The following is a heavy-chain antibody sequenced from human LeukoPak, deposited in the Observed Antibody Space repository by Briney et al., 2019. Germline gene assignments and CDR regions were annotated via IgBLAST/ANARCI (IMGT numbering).Heavy chain of an antibody. CDR3: TTGAMVRGVIIYFDY. CDR1: GFTFSNAW. J-gene: IGHJ4*02. CDR2: IKSKTDGGTT. Sequence: PGGSLRLSCAASGFTFSNAWMSWVRQAPGKGLEWVGRIKSKTDGGTTDYAAPVKGRFTISRDDSKNTLYLQMNSLKTEDTAVYHCTTGAMVRGVIIYFDYWGPGTLVTVSS. V-gene: IGHV3-15*01. D-gene: IGHD3-10*01.